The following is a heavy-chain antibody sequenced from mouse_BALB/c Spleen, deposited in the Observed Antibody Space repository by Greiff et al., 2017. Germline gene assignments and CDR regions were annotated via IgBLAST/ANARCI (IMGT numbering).Heavy chain of an antibody. CDR2: FDPYDSET. Sequence: VQLQQPGAELVRPGASVKLSCKASGYTFTSYWMNWVKQRPEQGHEWIGRFDPYDSETLYNQQFKDNAILTVDKSSSTAYMQLSSLTSEDSAVYYCAMLTARALFAYWGQGTLVTVSA. CDR3: AMLTARALFAY. D-gene: IGHD3-2*01. CDR1: GYTFTSYW. V-gene: IGHV1-74*01. J-gene: IGHJ3*01.